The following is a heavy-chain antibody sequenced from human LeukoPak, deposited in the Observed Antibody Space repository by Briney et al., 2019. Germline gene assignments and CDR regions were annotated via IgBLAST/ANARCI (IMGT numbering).Heavy chain of an antibody. CDR2: IYHTGIT. CDR1: GGSIGSGTHY. V-gene: IGHV4-39*01. J-gene: IGHJ3*02. CDR3: ASHTGGNLDAFDI. Sequence: PSETLSLTCTVSGGSIGSGTHYYNWIRQHPGKGLEWIGYIYHTGITSYNPSLKSRVSISIDTPKNRFSLKLSSVTAADTAVYYCASHTGGNLDAFDIWGQGTMVTVSS. D-gene: IGHD4-23*01.